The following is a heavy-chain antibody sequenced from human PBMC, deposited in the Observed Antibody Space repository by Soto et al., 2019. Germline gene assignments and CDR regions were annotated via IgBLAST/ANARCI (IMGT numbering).Heavy chain of an antibody. V-gene: IGHV4-34*01. CDR1: GGSFSGYY. J-gene: IGHJ6*02. Sequence: QVQLQQWGAGLLKPSETLSLTCAVYGGSFSGYYWSWIRQPPGKGLEWIGEINHSGSTNYNPSLKSRVTISVDTSKNQFSLKLSSVTAADTAVYYCARADYYYYYGMDVWGQGTTVPVSS. CDR2: INHSGST. CDR3: ARADYYYYYGMDV.